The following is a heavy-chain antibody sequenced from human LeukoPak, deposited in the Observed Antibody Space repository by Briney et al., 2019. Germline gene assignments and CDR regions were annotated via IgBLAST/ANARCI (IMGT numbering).Heavy chain of an antibody. CDR2: IYTSGST. J-gene: IGHJ5*02. CDR1: GGSISSYY. D-gene: IGHD6-19*01. Sequence: SETLSLTCTGSGGSISSYYWSWIRQPAGKGLEWIGRIYTSGSTTDNPSLKSRVTMSVDTSKNQFSLKLSSVTAADTAVYYCARGGWSHGKNWFDPWGQGTLVTVSS. CDR3: ARGGWSHGKNWFDP. V-gene: IGHV4-4*07.